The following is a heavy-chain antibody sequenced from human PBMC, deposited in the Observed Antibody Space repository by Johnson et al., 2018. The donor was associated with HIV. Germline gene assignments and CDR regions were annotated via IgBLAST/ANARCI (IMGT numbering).Heavy chain of an antibody. CDR1: GFTFSSFG. CDR2: IWYDGSNK. Sequence: VQLVESGGGVVQPGRSLRLSCAASGFTFSSFGMHWVRQAPGKGLEWVAVIWYDGSNKYYADSVKGRFTISRDNSKNTLYMQMNSLRAEDTAVYYCAKDPVQGVGLDIWGQGTMVTVSS. J-gene: IGHJ3*02. CDR3: AKDPVQGVGLDI. D-gene: IGHD2-8*02. V-gene: IGHV3-33*06.